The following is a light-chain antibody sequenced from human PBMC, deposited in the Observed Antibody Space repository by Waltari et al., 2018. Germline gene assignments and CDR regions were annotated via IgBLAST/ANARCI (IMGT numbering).Light chain of an antibody. CDR2: VGTGGIVG. CDR3: GADHGSGSSFVYV. V-gene: IGLV9-49*01. Sequence: QPVLTQPPSASASLGASVTLTRTPSSGSSNSKVYCYPRRPRKGPRFVRRVGTGGIVGSKGDGIPDRFSVLGSGLNRYLTIKNIQEEDESDYHCGADHGSGSSFVYVFGTGTKVTVL. J-gene: IGLJ1*01. CDR1: SGSSNSK.